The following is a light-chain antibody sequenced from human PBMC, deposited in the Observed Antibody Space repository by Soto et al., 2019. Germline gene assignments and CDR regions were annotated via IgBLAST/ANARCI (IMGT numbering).Light chain of an antibody. CDR2: GNT. Sequence: QSVLTXPPSVSGAPGQRVTIICTGSSSNIGSTYDVQWYQQLPGTAPKLLIPGNTNRPSGVPDRFSGSKSGTSASLAITGLQADDEADYYCQSYDDSLSVHYVFGTGTKVTVL. V-gene: IGLV1-40*01. J-gene: IGLJ1*01. CDR1: SSNIGSTYD. CDR3: QSYDDSLSVHYV.